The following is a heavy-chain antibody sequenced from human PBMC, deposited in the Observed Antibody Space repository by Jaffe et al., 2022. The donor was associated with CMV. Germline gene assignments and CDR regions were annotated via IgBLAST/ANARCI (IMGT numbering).Heavy chain of an antibody. Sequence: QVQLQESGPGLVKPSETLSLTCTVSGGSISSYYWSWIRQPPGKGLEWIGYIYYSGSTNYNPSLKSRVTISVDTSKNQFSLKLSSVTAADTAVYYCARANLYDSSGYYYGPTEGAFDIWGQGTMVTVSS. V-gene: IGHV4-59*01. J-gene: IGHJ3*02. CDR1: GGSISSYY. D-gene: IGHD3-22*01. CDR3: ARANLYDSSGYYYGPTEGAFDI. CDR2: IYYSGST.